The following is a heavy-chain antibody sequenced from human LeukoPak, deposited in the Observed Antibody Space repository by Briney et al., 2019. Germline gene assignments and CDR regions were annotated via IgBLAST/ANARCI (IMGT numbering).Heavy chain of an antibody. V-gene: IGHV3-23*01. CDR1: GFIFSSCA. Sequence: GGSLRLSCAASGFIFSSCAMSWVRQAPGKGLEWISAISGSGGNTYYTDSVKGRFTISRDNSRNTLHLQMNSLRDEDTAVYYCAKSFSVGYSSGWYVAAYYFDYWGQGTLVTVSS. J-gene: IGHJ4*02. CDR3: AKSFSVGYSSGWYVAAYYFDY. CDR2: ISGSGGNT. D-gene: IGHD6-19*01.